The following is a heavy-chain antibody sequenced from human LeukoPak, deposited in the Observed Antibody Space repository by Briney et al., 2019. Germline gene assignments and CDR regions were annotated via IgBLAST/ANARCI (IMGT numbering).Heavy chain of an antibody. V-gene: IGHV4-4*07. CDR3: ARSPSVLLWFGETPARIFDY. J-gene: IGHJ4*02. Sequence: SETLSLTCTVSGGSISSYYWSWIRQPAGKGLEWIGRIYTSGSTNYNPSLKSRVTMSVDTSKNQFSLKLSSVTAADTAVYYCARSPSVLLWFGETPARIFDYWGQGTLVTVSS. CDR2: IYTSGST. CDR1: GGSISSYY. D-gene: IGHD3-10*01.